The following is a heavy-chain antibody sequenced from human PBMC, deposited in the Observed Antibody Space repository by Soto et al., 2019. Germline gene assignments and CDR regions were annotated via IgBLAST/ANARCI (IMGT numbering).Heavy chain of an antibody. J-gene: IGHJ1*01. D-gene: IGHD2-2*01. V-gene: IGHV3-23*01. CDR2: ISGGVGIT. CDR1: GFAFSDYA. CDR3: VRGGYCSRASCPTMKINHFER. Sequence: PRGPVRLSCAASGFAFSDYAMNWVRQGPGKGLEWVSAISGGVGITYYADSVKGRFTISKDDSRSTLYLQMSSLRAEDTAMYFCVRGGYCSRASCPTMKINHFERSGKGSLVNVS.